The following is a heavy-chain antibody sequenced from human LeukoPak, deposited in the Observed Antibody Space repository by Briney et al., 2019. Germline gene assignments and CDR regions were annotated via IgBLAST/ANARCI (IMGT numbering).Heavy chain of an antibody. V-gene: IGHV4-38-2*01. CDR2: IYHSGST. CDR3: ARPIVGATGYFDY. J-gene: IGHJ4*02. CDR1: GYSISSGYY. D-gene: IGHD1-26*01. Sequence: SETLSLTCAVSGYSISSGYYWGWIRQPPVKGLEWIGSIYHSGSTYYNPSLKSRVTISVDTSKNQFSLKLSSVTAADTAVYYCARPIVGATGYFDYWGQGTLVTVSS.